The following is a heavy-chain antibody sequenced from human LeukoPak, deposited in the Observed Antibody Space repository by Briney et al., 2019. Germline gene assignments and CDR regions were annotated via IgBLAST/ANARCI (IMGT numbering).Heavy chain of an antibody. J-gene: IGHJ4*02. D-gene: IGHD6-13*01. CDR3: ARGGIPAAGTGGADFDY. CDR1: GYRFTSYW. CDR2: IYPGDADT. Sequence: GDSLKISWKGSGYRFTSYWIGWVRQMPGKGLEWMVIIYPGDADTRYSPSFRGQVTISADKSITTAHLQWRSLKASDTAMYYCARGGIPAAGTGGADFDYWGQGTLVTVSS. V-gene: IGHV5-51*01.